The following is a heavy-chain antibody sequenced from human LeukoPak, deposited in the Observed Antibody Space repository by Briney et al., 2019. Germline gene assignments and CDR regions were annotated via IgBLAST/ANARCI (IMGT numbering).Heavy chain of an antibody. CDR2: INTRNGNA. CDR1: GYTFTTYE. V-gene: IGHV1-18*01. D-gene: IGHD3-16*01. CDR3: ARNHLGLGL. Sequence: ASLKVSCKASGYTFTTYEIIWVRQAPGQGLGWMGWINTRNGNANYAHQLQGRVTMTTDSSTSTSYMELASLRFDDTAIYYCARNHLGLGLWGQGTLVTVSS. J-gene: IGHJ4*02.